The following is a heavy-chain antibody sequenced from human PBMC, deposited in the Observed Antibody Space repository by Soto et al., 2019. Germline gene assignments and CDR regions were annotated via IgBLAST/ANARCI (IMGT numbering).Heavy chain of an antibody. V-gene: IGHV3-33*01. CDR1: GFTFSSYG. Sequence: QVQLVESGGGVVQPGRSLRLSCAASGFTFSSYGMHWVRQAPGKGLERVAVIWYDGSNKYYADSVKGRFTISRDNSKNTLYLQMNSLRAEDTAVYYCARAYGSGFFNSDAFDIWGQGTMVTVSS. CDR2: IWYDGSNK. J-gene: IGHJ3*02. D-gene: IGHD3-10*01. CDR3: ARAYGSGFFNSDAFDI.